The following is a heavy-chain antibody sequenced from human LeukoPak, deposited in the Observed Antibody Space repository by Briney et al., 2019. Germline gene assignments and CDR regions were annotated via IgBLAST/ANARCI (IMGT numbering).Heavy chain of an antibody. CDR3: AKVQHGGYSYIDYFDY. CDR1: GSTFSSYA. CDR2: ISGSGGST. Sequence: PGGSLRLSCAASGSTFSSYAMSWVRQAPGKGLEWVSAISGSGGSTYYADSVKGRFTISRDNSKNTLYLQMNSLRAEDTAVYHCAKVQHGGYSYIDYFDYWGQGTLVTVSS. V-gene: IGHV3-23*01. D-gene: IGHD5-18*01. J-gene: IGHJ4*02.